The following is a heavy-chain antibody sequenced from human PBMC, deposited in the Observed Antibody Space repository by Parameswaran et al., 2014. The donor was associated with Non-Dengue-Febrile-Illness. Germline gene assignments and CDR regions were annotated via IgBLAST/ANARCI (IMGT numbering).Heavy chain of an antibody. V-gene: IGHV3-23*01. D-gene: IGHD3-10*01. CDR2: ISGSGGST. Sequence: RWIRQPPGKGLEWVSAISGSGGSTYYADSVKGRFTISRDNSKNTLYLQMNSLRAEDTAVYYCAKSRQTYYYGSGSYLSLWFDPWGQGTLVTVSS. J-gene: IGHJ5*02. CDR3: AKSRQTYYYGSGSYLSLWFDP.